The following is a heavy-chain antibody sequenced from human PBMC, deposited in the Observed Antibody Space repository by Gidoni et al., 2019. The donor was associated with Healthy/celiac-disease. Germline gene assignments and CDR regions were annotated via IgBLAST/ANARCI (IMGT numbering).Heavy chain of an antibody. CDR2: ISYDGSNK. CDR3: ARDPPFDP. Sequence: QVQLVESGRGLVHPWVSLRLSCAASGFTFSSYAMHWVRQAPGKGLEWVAVISYDGSNKYYADSVKGRFTISRDNSKNTLYLQMNSLRAEDTAVYYCARDPPFDPWGQGTLVTVSS. CDR1: GFTFSSYA. J-gene: IGHJ5*02. V-gene: IGHV3-30-3*01.